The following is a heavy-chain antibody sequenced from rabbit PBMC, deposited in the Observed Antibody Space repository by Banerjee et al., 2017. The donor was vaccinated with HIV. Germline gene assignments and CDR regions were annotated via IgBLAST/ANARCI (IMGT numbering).Heavy chain of an antibody. CDR2: IYNGDGST. CDR1: GFSFSSNV. D-gene: IGHD4-2*01. Sequence: QSLEESGGDLVKPGASLTLTCTASGFSFSSNVMCWFRQAPGKGLEWIACIYNGDGSTYYASWVNGRFTISKTSSTTVTLQMTSLTAADTATYFCARDVAGNAGVGDTTRSFNLWGQGTLVTVS. V-gene: IGHV1S40*01. J-gene: IGHJ4*01. CDR3: ARDVAGNAGVGDTTRSFNL.